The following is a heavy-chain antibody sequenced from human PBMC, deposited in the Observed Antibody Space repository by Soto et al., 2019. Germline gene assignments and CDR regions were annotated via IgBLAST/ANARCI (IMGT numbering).Heavy chain of an antibody. J-gene: IGHJ4*02. CDR1: EYSFTSYW. D-gene: IGHD6-19*01. CDR2: IYPGDSDT. V-gene: IGHV5-51*01. Sequence: DVQLVQSGAEVKKPGESLQISCKGSEYSFTSYWIGWVRQMPGKGLEWMGIIYPGDSDTRYSPSFQGQVSISADKSISSAYLQWNNLKASDTATYYCARLIAVAGTRYFDFWGQGTPVTVSS. CDR3: ARLIAVAGTRYFDF.